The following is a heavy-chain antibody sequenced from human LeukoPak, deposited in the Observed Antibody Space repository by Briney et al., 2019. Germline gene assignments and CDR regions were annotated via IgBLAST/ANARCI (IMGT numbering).Heavy chain of an antibody. CDR2: FYTSGST. CDR3: ARGDARSGGSCYLDY. CDR1: GGSISSYY. Sequence: SETLSLTCTVSGGSISSYYWSWIRQPAGKGLEWIGRFYTSGSTNYNPSLKSRVTISVDTSKNQFSLKLTSVTAADTAVYYCARGDARSGGSCYLDYWGQGSLVTVSS. D-gene: IGHD2-15*01. J-gene: IGHJ4*02. V-gene: IGHV4-4*07.